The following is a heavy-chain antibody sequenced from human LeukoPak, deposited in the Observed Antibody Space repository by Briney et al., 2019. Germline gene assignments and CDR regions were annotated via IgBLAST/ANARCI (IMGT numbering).Heavy chain of an antibody. D-gene: IGHD3-9*01. V-gene: IGHV3-11*01. CDR2: ITNGGSTI. J-gene: IGHJ6*02. Sequence: GGSLRLSCAASGFTFSDYNMNWVRQAPGKGLEWVSYITNGGSTIHHADSVKGRFTISRDNAKETLYLQMNSLRAEDTAVYYCARSIGLTGGGVDVWGQGTTVTVSS. CDR3: ARSIGLTGGGVDV. CDR1: GFTFSDYN.